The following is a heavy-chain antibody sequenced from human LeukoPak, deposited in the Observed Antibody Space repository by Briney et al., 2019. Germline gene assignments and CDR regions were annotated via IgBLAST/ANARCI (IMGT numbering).Heavy chain of an antibody. D-gene: IGHD6-6*01. V-gene: IGHV3-33*01. CDR1: GFTFSSYD. CDR2: IWYDGSNE. CDR3: ARGRYTSSPYFDY. J-gene: IGHJ4*02. Sequence: PGGSLRLSCAASGFTFSSYDLHWVRQAPGKGLEWVAVIWYDGSNEYYADSVEGRLTISRDNSKNTLYLQMNSLRVDDTAVYYCARGRYTSSPYFDYWGQGALVTVSS.